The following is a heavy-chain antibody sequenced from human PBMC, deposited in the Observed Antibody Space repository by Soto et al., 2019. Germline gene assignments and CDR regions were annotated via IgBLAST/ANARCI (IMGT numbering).Heavy chain of an antibody. CDR2: IYYSGST. CDR3: ARVARPYYFDY. CDR1: GGSISSGGYY. J-gene: IGHJ4*02. Sequence: PSETLSLTCTVSGGSISSGGYYWSWIRQHPGKGLEWIGYIYYSGSTYYNPSLKSRVTISVDTSKNQFSLKLSSVTAADTAVYYCARVARPYYFDYWGQGTLVTSPQ. D-gene: IGHD6-25*01. V-gene: IGHV4-31*03.